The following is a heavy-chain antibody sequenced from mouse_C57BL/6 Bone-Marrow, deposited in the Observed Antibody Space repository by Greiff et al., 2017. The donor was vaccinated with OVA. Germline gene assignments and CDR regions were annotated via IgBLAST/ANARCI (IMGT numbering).Heavy chain of an antibody. CDR3: ARWTTTVVAPYWYFDV. V-gene: IGHV1-18*01. CDR1: GYTFTDYN. Sequence: VQLQQSGPELVKPGASVKIPCKASGYTFTDYNMDWVKQSHGKSLEWIGDINPNNGGTIYNQKFKGKATLTVDKSSSTAYMELRSLTSEDTAVYYCARWTTTVVAPYWYFDVWGTGTTVTVSS. CDR2: INPNNGGT. J-gene: IGHJ1*03. D-gene: IGHD1-1*01.